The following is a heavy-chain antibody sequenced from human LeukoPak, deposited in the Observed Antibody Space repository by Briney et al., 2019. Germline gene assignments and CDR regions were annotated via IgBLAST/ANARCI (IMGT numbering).Heavy chain of an antibody. CDR3: ARSGREATEIDY. Sequence: GGSLRLSCAASGFTFSDYFMSWVRQAPGEGLEWLSYINGRGTYIDYAESLKGRITISRDNAQNSLYLQMNSLRVEDTAVYYCARSGREATEIDYWGQGTLVTVSS. V-gene: IGHV3-11*06. D-gene: IGHD1-1*01. CDR1: GFTFSDYF. J-gene: IGHJ4*02. CDR2: INGRGTYI.